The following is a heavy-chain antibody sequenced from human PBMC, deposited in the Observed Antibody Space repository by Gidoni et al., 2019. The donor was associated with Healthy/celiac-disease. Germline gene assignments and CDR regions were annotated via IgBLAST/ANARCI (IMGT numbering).Heavy chain of an antibody. CDR1: GFPFSDYY. CDR2: ISSSGSTI. V-gene: IGHV3-11*01. D-gene: IGHD3-22*01. CDR3: ARGGDTYYDSSGYYGAPDY. J-gene: IGHJ4*02. Sequence: QVQLVESGGGLVKPGGYLRLSCAASGFPFSDYYMSWTRQAPGKGLGWVSYISSSGSTIYYADSVKGRFTISRDNAKNSLYLQMNSLRAEDTAVYYCARGGDTYYDSSGYYGAPDYWGQGTLVTVSS.